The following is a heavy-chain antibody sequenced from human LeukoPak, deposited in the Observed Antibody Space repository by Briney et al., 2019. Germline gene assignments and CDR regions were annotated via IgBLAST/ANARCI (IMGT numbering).Heavy chain of an antibody. Sequence: APVKVSCKASGYTFTTYDINWVRQATGQGLEWMGWMNPNSGNTGSAQKFQGRVTMTRNPSISTAYMELSSLRSEDTAVYYCARGVDQQQLVEENYYFDYWGQGTLVTVSS. V-gene: IGHV1-8*01. D-gene: IGHD6-13*01. CDR2: MNPNSGNT. J-gene: IGHJ4*02. CDR3: ARGVDQQQLVEENYYFDY. CDR1: GYTFTTYD.